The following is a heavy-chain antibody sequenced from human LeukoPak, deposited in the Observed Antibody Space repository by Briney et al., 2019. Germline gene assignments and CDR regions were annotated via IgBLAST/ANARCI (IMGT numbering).Heavy chain of an antibody. CDR2: ITVYNGNT. Sequence: ASVKVSCKASGYTFTIYPISWVRQAPGQGLEWMGWITVYNGNTNYAQKLQGRVTMTTDTSTSTAYMELRSLRSDDTAVYYCARGYGYGDYVGAFDYWGPGTLVTVSS. V-gene: IGHV1-18*01. CDR3: ARGYGYGDYVGAFDY. J-gene: IGHJ4*02. CDR1: GYTFTIYP. D-gene: IGHD4-17*01.